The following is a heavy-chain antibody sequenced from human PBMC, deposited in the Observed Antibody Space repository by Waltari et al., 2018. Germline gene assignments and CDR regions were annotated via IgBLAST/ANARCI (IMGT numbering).Heavy chain of an antibody. CDR1: GYSFTSYW. CDR3: ARLAAEFSAARRVYNWFDP. Sequence: EVQLVQSGAEVKKPGESLKISCTGSGYSFTSYWIGWVRQIPGKGLEWMGIIYPGDSDTRDSPSFQGQVTISADKSISTAYLQWSSLKASDTAMYYCARLAAEFSAARRVYNWFDPWGQGTLVTVSS. CDR2: IYPGDSDT. D-gene: IGHD6-6*01. J-gene: IGHJ5*02. V-gene: IGHV5-51*01.